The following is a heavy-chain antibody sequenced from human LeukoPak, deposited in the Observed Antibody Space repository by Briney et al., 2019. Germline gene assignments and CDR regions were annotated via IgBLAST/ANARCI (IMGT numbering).Heavy chain of an antibody. V-gene: IGHV3-11*01. J-gene: IGHJ6*02. CDR1: GFTFSDYY. CDR3: AKVPEYSSGRDHYYYYGMDV. CDR2: ISGSGGTI. Sequence: GGSLRLSCGASGFTFSDYYMSWIRRAPGKGLEWVSFISGSGGTIYNADSVKGRFTISRDNAKNSLYLQMNSLRAEDTAVYYCAKVPEYSSGRDHYYYYGMDVWGRGTTVTVSS. D-gene: IGHD3-10*01.